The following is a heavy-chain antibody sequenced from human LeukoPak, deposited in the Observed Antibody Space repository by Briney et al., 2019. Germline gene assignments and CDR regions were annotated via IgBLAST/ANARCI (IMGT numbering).Heavy chain of an antibody. CDR2: IYSGGST. Sequence: PGGSLRLSCAASGFTVSSNYMSWVRQAPGKGLEWVSVIYSGGSTYYADSVKGRFTISRDNSKNTLYLQMNSLRAEDTAVYYCARDQYYYDSSGYSDYWGQGTLVTVSS. D-gene: IGHD3-22*01. V-gene: IGHV3-53*05. CDR3: ARDQYYYDSSGYSDY. J-gene: IGHJ4*02. CDR1: GFTVSSNY.